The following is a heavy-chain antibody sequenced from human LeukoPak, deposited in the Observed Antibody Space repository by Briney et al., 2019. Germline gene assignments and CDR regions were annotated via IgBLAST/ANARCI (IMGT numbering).Heavy chain of an antibody. D-gene: IGHD1-26*01. CDR3: AKSTKLVGATQNYYYYYMDV. CDR1: GFTFSSYA. Sequence: GGSLRLSCAASGFTFSSYAMSWVRQAPGKGLEWVSAISGSGGSTYYADPVKGRFTISRDNSKNTLYLQMNSLRAEDTAVYYCAKSTKLVGATQNYYYYYMDVWGKGTTVTVSS. CDR2: ISGSGGST. J-gene: IGHJ6*03. V-gene: IGHV3-23*01.